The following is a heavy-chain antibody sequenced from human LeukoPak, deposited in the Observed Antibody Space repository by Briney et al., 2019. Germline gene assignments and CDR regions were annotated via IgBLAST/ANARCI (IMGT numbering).Heavy chain of an antibody. CDR2: ISAYNGYT. J-gene: IGHJ6*03. CDR3: ALRGCSSTSCPYYYYYYMDV. V-gene: IGHV1-18*01. D-gene: IGHD2-2*01. CDR1: GYTFTSYG. Sequence: ASVTVSCKASGYTFTSYGINWVRQAPGQGLEWMGWISAYNGYTNYAQNLQGRVTMTTDTSTSTAYMELRSLRSDDTAVYYCALRGCSSTSCPYYYYYYMDVWGKGTTVTVSS.